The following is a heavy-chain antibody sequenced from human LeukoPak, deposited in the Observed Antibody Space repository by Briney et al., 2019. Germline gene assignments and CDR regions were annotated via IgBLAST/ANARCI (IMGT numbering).Heavy chain of an antibody. D-gene: IGHD3-22*01. CDR1: GAPFSGYY. V-gene: IGHV4-4*07. J-gene: IGHJ4*02. CDR2: IYTNGRP. Sequence: PSETLSLTCTVSGAPFSGYYWGWIRQAAGTGPEWIGRIYTNGRPDYNPSLRSRVTISVDTSKNQFSLKLSSMTAADTAVYYCAREAWEYEGSGYQYEKWGQGTLVTVSS. CDR3: AREAWEYEGSGYQYEK.